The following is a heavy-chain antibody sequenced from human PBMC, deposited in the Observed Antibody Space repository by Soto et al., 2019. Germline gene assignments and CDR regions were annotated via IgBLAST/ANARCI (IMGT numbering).Heavy chain of an antibody. CDR1: GFTFSNSG. CDR2: IWFDGSNR. CDR3: ARYRVGITGTTYYYGMDV. Sequence: QVQVVESGGGVVQPGGSLRLSCAASGFTFSNSGMHWVRQAPGKGLEWVAIIWFDGSNRYYADSVKGRFTISRDNSKNTLYLQMSSLRAEDTAVYYCARYRVGITGTTYYYGMDVWGQGTTVTVSS. D-gene: IGHD1-7*01. V-gene: IGHV3-33*01. J-gene: IGHJ6*02.